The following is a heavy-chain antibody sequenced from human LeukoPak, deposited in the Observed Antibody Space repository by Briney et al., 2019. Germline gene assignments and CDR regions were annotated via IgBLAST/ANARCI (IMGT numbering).Heavy chain of an antibody. CDR1: GGSISNYY. CDR2: IYYSGST. Sequence: PSETLSLTCTVSGGSISNYYWSWIRQPPGKGLERIAYIYYSGSTNYNPSLKSRVTISVDTSKNQFSLKLSSVTAADTAVYYCARAPGVVTSFDYWGQGTLVTVSS. V-gene: IGHV4-59*01. CDR3: ARAPGVVTSFDY. D-gene: IGHD4-23*01. J-gene: IGHJ4*02.